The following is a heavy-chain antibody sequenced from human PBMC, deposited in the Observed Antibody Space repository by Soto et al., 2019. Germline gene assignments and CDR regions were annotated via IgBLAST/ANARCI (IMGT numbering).Heavy chain of an antibody. CDR2: IIPMYGTT. Sequence: QAHLVQSGAEVKESGSSVKVSCKSSGGSFSSSAITWVRQAPGQGLEWMGRIIPMYGTTFYAQTFQGRVTITADESTSTVYMHLSSLKSEDTASYFCATSVGAIGYRFFNMDVWGQGTTVTVSS. J-gene: IGHJ6*02. V-gene: IGHV1-69*01. D-gene: IGHD5-12*01. CDR1: GGSFSSSA. CDR3: ATSVGAIGYRFFNMDV.